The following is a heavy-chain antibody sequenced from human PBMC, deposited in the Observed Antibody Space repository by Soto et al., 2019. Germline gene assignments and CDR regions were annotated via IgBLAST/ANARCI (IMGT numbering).Heavy chain of an antibody. CDR3: ARGGYYYDSSGYYSDY. Sequence: QVQLVQSGAEVKKPGASVKVSCQASGYTFTGYGIGWVRQAPGQGLEWMGWISGYNANTNYPQKLQGGITMTTDTSTSTAYMELRSLRSDDTAVYYCARGGYYYDSSGYYSDYWGQGALVTVSS. CDR1: GYTFTGYG. CDR2: ISGYNANT. J-gene: IGHJ4*02. V-gene: IGHV1-18*01. D-gene: IGHD3-22*01.